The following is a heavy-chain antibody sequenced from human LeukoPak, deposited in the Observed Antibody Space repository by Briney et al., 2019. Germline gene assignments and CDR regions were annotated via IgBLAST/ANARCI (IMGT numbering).Heavy chain of an antibody. CDR3: AKDMKGSSWYNYYYMDV. CDR1: GFTFDDYA. V-gene: IGHV3-9*01. D-gene: IGHD6-13*01. J-gene: IGHJ6*03. CDR2: ISWNSAST. Sequence: PGRSLRLSCVVSGFTFDDYAKHWVRQAPGKGQEWVSSISWNSASTGYADSVKGRFTISRDNAKNSLYLQMNTLRVEDTALYYCAKDMKGSSWYNYYYMDVWGKGTTVTVSS.